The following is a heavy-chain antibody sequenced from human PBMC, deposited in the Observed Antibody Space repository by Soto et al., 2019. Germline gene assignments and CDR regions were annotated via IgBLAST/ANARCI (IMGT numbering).Heavy chain of an antibody. CDR1: GYTFTSYS. CDR3: ARRYGDISSAAGFDY. V-gene: IGHV1-18*01. J-gene: IGHJ4*02. Sequence: QLVQSGAEVKKPGASVKVSCRASGYTFTSYSISWVRQAPGQGLDWVASIHPYSGRTDYAQQLQGRVTMTTETSTNTAYMELRSLRSDDTAVYYCARRYGDISSAAGFDYWGQGTLVTVSS. CDR2: IHPYSGRT. D-gene: IGHD4-17*01.